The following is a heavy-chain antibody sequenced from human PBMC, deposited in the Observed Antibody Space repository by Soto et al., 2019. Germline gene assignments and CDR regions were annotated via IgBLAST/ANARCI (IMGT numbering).Heavy chain of an antibody. Sequence: EVQLVESGGGLVQPGGSLRLSCAASGFTFSSYEMNWVRQAPGKGLEWVSYISSSGSTIYYADSVKGRFTISTDNDKNSLYLQMNSLRAEDTAVYYCARDRGGFCSGGSCSYYGMDVWGQGTTVTVSS. D-gene: IGHD2-15*01. CDR3: ARDRGGFCSGGSCSYYGMDV. CDR2: ISSSGSTI. J-gene: IGHJ6*02. CDR1: GFTFSSYE. V-gene: IGHV3-48*03.